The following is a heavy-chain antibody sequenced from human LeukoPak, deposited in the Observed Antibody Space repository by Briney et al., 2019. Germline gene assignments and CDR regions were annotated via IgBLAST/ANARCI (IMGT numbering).Heavy chain of an antibody. CDR2: INYHGSDR. D-gene: IGHD1-14*01. CDR1: GFTFSGYW. V-gene: IGHV3-7*01. CDR3: TRGDPDF. J-gene: IGHJ4*02. Sequence: PGGSLRVSCAASGFTFSGYWMQWVRQALGKGLEWVANINYHGSDRYYVDSVKGRFTISRDNSKNSLYLQMNSLRVEGTAVYYCTRGDPDFWGQGTLVAVSS.